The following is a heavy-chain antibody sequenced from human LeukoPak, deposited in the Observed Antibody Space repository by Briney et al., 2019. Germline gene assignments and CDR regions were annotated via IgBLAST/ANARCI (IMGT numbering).Heavy chain of an antibody. Sequence: PSETLSLTCAVFGGSISSSNWESWVSQPPGKGLEWVGEIYHSGSTNSNPSLKSRVTISVDKSKNQFSLKLSSVTAAATAVYYCARAYSSNDGGTDWFDPWGQGTLVTVSS. D-gene: IGHD6-13*01. CDR3: ARAYSSNDGGTDWFDP. CDR2: IYHSGST. J-gene: IGHJ5*02. CDR1: GGSISSSNW. V-gene: IGHV4-4*02.